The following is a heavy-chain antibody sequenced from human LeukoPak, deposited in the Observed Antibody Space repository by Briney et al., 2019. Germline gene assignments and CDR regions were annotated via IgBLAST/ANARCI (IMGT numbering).Heavy chain of an antibody. J-gene: IGHJ4*02. CDR2: ISSSSSYI. D-gene: IGHD3-22*01. V-gene: IGHV3-21*01. CDR3: ARVNYDSSGYYLNYFDY. CDR1: GFTFSSYR. Sequence: GGSLRLSCAASGFTFSSYRMNWVRQAPGKGLEWVSSISSSSSYIYYADSVKGRFTISRDNAKNSLCLQMNSLRAEGTAVYYCARVNYDSSGYYLNYFDYWGQGTLVTVSS.